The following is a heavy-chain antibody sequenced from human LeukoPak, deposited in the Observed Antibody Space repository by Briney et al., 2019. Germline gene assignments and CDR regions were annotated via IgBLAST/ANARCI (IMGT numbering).Heavy chain of an antibody. CDR2: TNPSGGST. Sequence: ASVKVSCKASGYTFTSYYMHWVRQAPGQGLEWMGITNPSGGSTSYAQKFQGRVTMTRDTSASTAYMELSSLRSEDTAVYYCARDHGSGWSPSPDNWFDPWGQGTLVSVSS. CDR3: ARDHGSGWSPSPDNWFDP. J-gene: IGHJ5*02. V-gene: IGHV1-46*01. D-gene: IGHD6-19*01. CDR1: GYTFTSYY.